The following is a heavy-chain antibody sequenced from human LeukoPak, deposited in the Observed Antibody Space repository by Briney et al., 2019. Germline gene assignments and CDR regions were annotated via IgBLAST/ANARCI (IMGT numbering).Heavy chain of an antibody. CDR1: GFTFSDYY. V-gene: IGHV3-11*01. J-gene: IGHJ4*02. Sequence: GGSLRLSCAASGFTFSDYYMSWIRQAPGKGLEWVSYISSSGSTIYYADSVKGRFTISRDNAKNSLYLQMNRLRAEDTAVYYCARDNVSYYFDYWGQGTLVTVSS. CDR3: ARDNVSYYFDY. CDR2: ISSSGSTI.